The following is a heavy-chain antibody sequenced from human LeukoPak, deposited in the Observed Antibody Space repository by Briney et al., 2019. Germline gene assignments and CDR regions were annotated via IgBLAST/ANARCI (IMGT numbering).Heavy chain of an antibody. J-gene: IGHJ4*02. CDR1: GFTFSSYA. Sequence: PGRSLRLSCAASGFTFSSYAMHWVRQAPGKGLEWVAVISYDGSNKYYADSVKGRFTISRDNSKNTLYLQMNSLRAEDTAVYYCARGLSHWGQGTLVTVSS. V-gene: IGHV3-30-3*01. D-gene: IGHD3-16*01. CDR3: ARGLSH. CDR2: ISYDGSNK.